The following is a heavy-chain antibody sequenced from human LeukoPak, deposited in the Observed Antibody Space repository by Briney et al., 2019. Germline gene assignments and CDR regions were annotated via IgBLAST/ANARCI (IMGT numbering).Heavy chain of an antibody. V-gene: IGHV4-39*01. J-gene: IGHJ4*02. Sequence: PSETLSLTCTVSGGSISSSSYYWGWIRQPPGKGLESIGSIYYSGSTYYNPSLKSRVTISVDTSKNQFSLKLSSVTAADTAVYYCARHEPLPVLVDYWGQGTLVTVSS. CDR1: GGSISSSSYY. CDR2: IYYSGST. CDR3: ARHEPLPVLVDY.